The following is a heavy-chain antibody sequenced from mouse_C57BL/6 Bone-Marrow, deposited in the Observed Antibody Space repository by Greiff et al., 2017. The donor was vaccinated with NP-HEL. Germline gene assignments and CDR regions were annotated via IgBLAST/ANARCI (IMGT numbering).Heavy chain of an antibody. CDR2: ISDGGSYT. CDR3: AREAYYSNYWFAD. Sequence: EVQRVESGGGLVKPGGSLKLSCAASGFTFSSYAMSWVRQTPEKRLEWVATISDGGSYTYYPDNVKGRFTISRDNAKNNPYLQMSHLKSEDTAMYYCAREAYYSNYWFADWGQGTLVTVSA. CDR1: GFTFSSYA. V-gene: IGHV5-4*01. D-gene: IGHD2-5*01. J-gene: IGHJ3*01.